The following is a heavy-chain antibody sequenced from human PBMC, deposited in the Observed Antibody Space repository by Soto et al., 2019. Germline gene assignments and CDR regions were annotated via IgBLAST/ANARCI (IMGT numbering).Heavy chain of an antibody. Sequence: EVQLLESGGGLVQPGGSLRLSCAASGFTFKNYAMSWVRQAPGQGLEWVSVIGGSVGSTNYADSVKGRFTISRDNSKNTLYLQMNSLRAEDTAVYYCAKSPRFLEWWARNNLEYYFDYWGQGTLVTVSS. D-gene: IGHD3-3*01. CDR2: IGGSVGST. CDR1: GFTFKNYA. J-gene: IGHJ4*02. V-gene: IGHV3-23*01. CDR3: AKSPRFLEWWARNNLEYYFDY.